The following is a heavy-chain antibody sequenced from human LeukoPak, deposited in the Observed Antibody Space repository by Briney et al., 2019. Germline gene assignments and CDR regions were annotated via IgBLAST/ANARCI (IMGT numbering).Heavy chain of an antibody. CDR3: ARDLSGDHDAFDI. V-gene: IGHV3-30-3*01. CDR1: GYTLTELS. CDR2: ISYDGSNK. Sequence: SCKVSGYTLTELSMHWVRQAPGKGLEWVAVISYDGSNKYYADSVKGRFTISRDNSKNTLYLQMNSLRAEDTAVYYCARDLSGDHDAFDIWGQGTMVTVSS. J-gene: IGHJ3*02. D-gene: IGHD3-10*02.